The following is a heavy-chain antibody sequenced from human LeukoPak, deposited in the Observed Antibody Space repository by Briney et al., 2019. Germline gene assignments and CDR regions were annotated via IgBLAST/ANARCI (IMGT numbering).Heavy chain of an antibody. CDR2: MYLSATT. D-gene: IGHD6-19*01. Sequence: PSETLSLTCTVSGDSMNSLDLWSWVRQPPGEGLGWIGEMYLSATTHSNPSVKSRVTISIDKSKNQFFLNLSSVTAADSAVYYCASLAVAGVDYAGWGQGTLVTVSS. V-gene: IGHV4-4*02. CDR1: GDSMNSLDL. J-gene: IGHJ4*02. CDR3: ASLAVAGVDYAG.